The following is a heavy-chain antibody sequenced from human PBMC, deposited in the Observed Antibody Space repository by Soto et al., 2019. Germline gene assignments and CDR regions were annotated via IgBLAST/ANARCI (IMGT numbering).Heavy chain of an antibody. D-gene: IGHD4-17*01. Sequence: LSLTCAASGGSLSSSSWWSWVRQPPGKALEWLGEIYYSGSTKYNPSLNSRVTISADQSKNDFSLRLSSVTAADTAMYYCVHHGGDPYYHDFWRQGMLVTVSS. V-gene: IGHV4-4*02. CDR1: GGSLSSSSW. CDR2: IYYSGST. CDR3: VHHGGDPYYHDF. J-gene: IGHJ4*02.